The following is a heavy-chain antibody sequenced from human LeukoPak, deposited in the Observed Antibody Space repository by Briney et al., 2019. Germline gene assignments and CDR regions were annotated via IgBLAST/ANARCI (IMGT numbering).Heavy chain of an antibody. J-gene: IGHJ4*02. CDR3: ARDGYTPSGGSYDFGHELDY. CDR1: GFTFSDYY. CDR2: ISSSGSTI. Sequence: GGSLRLSCAASGFTFSDYYMSWIRQAPGKGLEWVSYISSSGSTIYYADSVKGRFTISGDNAKNSLYLQMNSLRAEDTAVYYCARDGYTPSGGSYDFGHELDYWGQGTLVTVSS. V-gene: IGHV3-11*04. D-gene: IGHD1-26*01.